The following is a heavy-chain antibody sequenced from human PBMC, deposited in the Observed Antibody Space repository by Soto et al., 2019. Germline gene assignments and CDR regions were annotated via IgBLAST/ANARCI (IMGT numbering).Heavy chain of an antibody. J-gene: IGHJ4*02. V-gene: IGHV3-74*01. CDR1: GFTFSSYW. CDR3: ARNQYMTTVSSFGN. CDR2: INSDGSDT. Sequence: EVQLVESGGGLVQPGGSLRLSCGASGFTFSSYWMHWVRQAPGKGLVWVSRINSDGSDTDYADSMKGRFTISRDNAKDTLFLQMNSLRAEDTAVYYCARNQYMTTVSSFGNWGQGTLVTVSS. D-gene: IGHD4-4*01.